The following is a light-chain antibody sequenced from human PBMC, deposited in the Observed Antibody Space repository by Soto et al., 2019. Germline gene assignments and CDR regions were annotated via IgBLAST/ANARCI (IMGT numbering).Light chain of an antibody. CDR1: QSISNY. CDR3: QQSHSSPT. CDR2: GAT. V-gene: IGKV1-39*01. J-gene: IGKJ1*01. Sequence: DIQMSQSPSSLSASVGDRVTITCRASQSISNYLNWYQQVPGRAPKILIYGATSLESGVPSRFSGTGSGTDFTLTISNLRPEDFATYYCQQSHSSPTFGQGTKV.